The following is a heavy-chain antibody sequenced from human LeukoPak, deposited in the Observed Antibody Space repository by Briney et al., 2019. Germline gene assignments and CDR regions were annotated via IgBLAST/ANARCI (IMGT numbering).Heavy chain of an antibody. J-gene: IGHJ3*02. CDR1: GFTFSSHG. V-gene: IGHV4-34*01. Sequence: GSLRLSCAASGFTFSSHGINWIRQPPGKGLEWIGEINHSGSTNYNPSLKSRVTISVDTSKNQFSLKLSSVTAADTAVYYCASRLRLGELSDAFDIWGQGTMVIVSS. D-gene: IGHD3-16*02. CDR3: ASRLRLGELSDAFDI. CDR2: INHSGST.